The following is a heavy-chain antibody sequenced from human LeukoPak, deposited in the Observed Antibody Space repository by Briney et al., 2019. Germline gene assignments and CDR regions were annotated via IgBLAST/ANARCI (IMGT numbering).Heavy chain of an antibody. CDR1: GYSFTSNY. V-gene: IGHV1-46*01. CDR2: IYPRDGST. Sequence: GASVNVSCTASGYSFTSNYIHWVRQAPGQGLEWMGMIYPRDGSTSYAQKFQGRVTVTRDTSTSTVHMELSGLRSEDTAVYYCARDQEAFDYWGQGTLVTVSS. J-gene: IGHJ4*02. CDR3: ARDQEAFDY.